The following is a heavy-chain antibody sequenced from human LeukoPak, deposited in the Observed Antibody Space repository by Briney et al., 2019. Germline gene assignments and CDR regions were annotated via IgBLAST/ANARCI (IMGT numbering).Heavy chain of an antibody. CDR2: ISSSSSYI. CDR3: ARVRVGAPSDY. CDR1: GFTFSSYS. D-gene: IGHD1-26*01. J-gene: IGHJ4*02. Sequence: GGSLRLSCAASGFTFSSYSMNWVRQAPGKGLEWVSYISSSSSYIYYADSVKGRFTISRDNTKNSLYLQMNSLRAEDTAVYYCARVRVGAPSDYWGQGTLVTVSS. V-gene: IGHV3-21*01.